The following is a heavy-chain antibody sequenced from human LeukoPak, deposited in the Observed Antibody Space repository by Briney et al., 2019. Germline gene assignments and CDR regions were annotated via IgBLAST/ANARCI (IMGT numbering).Heavy chain of an antibody. CDR2: IYYSGST. CDR1: GGSISSYY. J-gene: IGHJ6*02. D-gene: IGHD2-2*01. V-gene: IGHV4-59*01. CDR3: ARVGCSSTSCYPHHGMDV. Sequence: SETLSLTCTVSGGSISSYYWSWIRQPPGKGLEWIGYIYYSGSTNYNPSLKSRVTISVDTSKNKFSLKLSSVTTADTAVYYCARVGCSSTSCYPHHGMDVWGQGTTVTVSS.